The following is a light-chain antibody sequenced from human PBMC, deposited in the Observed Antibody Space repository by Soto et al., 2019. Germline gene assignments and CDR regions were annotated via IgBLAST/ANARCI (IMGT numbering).Light chain of an antibody. Sequence: DIQMTQSPSTLSASVGDGVTITCRASQSIGSWLAWYQQKPGKAPKLLIYKATNLQSGVPSRFSGSGSGTEFSLTISSLQPVDSATYYSQQYNDFHSTFGQGTKVDIK. CDR3: QQYNDFHST. CDR2: KAT. V-gene: IGKV1-5*03. J-gene: IGKJ2*01. CDR1: QSIGSW.